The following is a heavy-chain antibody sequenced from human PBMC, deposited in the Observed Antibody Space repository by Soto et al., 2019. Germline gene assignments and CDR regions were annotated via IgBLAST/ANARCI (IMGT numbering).Heavy chain of an antibody. J-gene: IGHJ6*03. Sequence: QVQLVQSGAEVKKPGASVKVSCKASGYTFTSYDINWVRQATGQGLEWMGWMNPNRGNTGYAQKFQGRVTMTRNTSISTAYMELSSLRSEDTAVYYCARLGYCSGGSCPTDYYYYYYMDVWGKGTTVTVSS. V-gene: IGHV1-8*01. CDR3: ARLGYCSGGSCPTDYYYYYYMDV. CDR1: GYTFTSYD. CDR2: MNPNRGNT. D-gene: IGHD2-15*01.